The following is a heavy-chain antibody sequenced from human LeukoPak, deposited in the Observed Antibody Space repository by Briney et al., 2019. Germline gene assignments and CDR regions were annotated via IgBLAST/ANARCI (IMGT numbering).Heavy chain of an antibody. CDR2: IYYSGST. D-gene: IGHD4-11*01. CDR3: ARHPATVTTLYDY. V-gene: IGHV4-39*01. CDR1: GGSISSSSYY. Sequence: NPSETLSLTCTVSGGSISSSSYYWGWIRQPPGKGLEWIGSIYYSGSTHYNPSLKSRVTISVDTSKNQFSLKLSSVTAADTALYYCARHPATVTTLYDYWGQGTLVTVSS. J-gene: IGHJ4*02.